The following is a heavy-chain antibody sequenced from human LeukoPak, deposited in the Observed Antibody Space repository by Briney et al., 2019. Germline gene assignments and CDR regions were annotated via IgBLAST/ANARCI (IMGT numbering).Heavy chain of an antibody. CDR2: ISSSSSYI. CDR3: AKDSGADTAMVLLFDY. D-gene: IGHD5-18*01. CDR1: GFTFSSYS. V-gene: IGHV3-21*04. J-gene: IGHJ4*02. Sequence: GGSLRLSCAASGFTFSSYSMNWVRQAPGKGLEWVSSISSSSSYIYYADSVKGRFTTSRDNAKNSLYLQMNSLRAEDTALYYSAKDSGADTAMVLLFDYWGQGTLVTVSS.